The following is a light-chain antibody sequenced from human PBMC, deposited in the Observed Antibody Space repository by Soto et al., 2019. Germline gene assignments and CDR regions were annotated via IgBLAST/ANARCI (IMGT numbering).Light chain of an antibody. CDR3: QQYSSHST. J-gene: IGKJ1*01. V-gene: IGKV3-20*01. Sequence: VLTQSPGTRSLSPGERATLYCRASQSVSSSYLAWYQQKPGQAPRLLIYGASSRATGIPDRFSGSGSGTEFSLTISSLQPDDFATYYCQQYSSHSTFGRGTKVDI. CDR1: QSVSSSY. CDR2: GAS.